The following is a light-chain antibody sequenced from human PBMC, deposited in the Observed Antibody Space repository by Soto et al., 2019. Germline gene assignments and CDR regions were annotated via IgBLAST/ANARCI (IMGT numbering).Light chain of an antibody. V-gene: IGKV3-15*01. CDR1: QSVSSN. Sequence: EIVMKQSPATLSVSPGERATLSCMASQSVSSNLAWYQQKPGQAPRLLIYGASARASGIPARFSGSGSGTEFTLTISSLQAEDFGVYYCQQDNNWPETFGQGTKVDIK. J-gene: IGKJ1*01. CDR3: QQDNNWPET. CDR2: GAS.